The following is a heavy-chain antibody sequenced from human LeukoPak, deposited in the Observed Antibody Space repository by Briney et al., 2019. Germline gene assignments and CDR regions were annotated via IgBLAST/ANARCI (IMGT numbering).Heavy chain of an antibody. Sequence: GESLKISCKGSGYSFTSYWIGWVRQMPGKGLEWMGIIYPGDSDTRYSPSFQGQVTISADKSISTAYLQWNSLKASDTAMYYCARRPALYYDILTGYFDYWGQGTLVTVSS. D-gene: IGHD3-9*01. V-gene: IGHV5-51*01. J-gene: IGHJ4*02. CDR2: IYPGDSDT. CDR3: ARRPALYYDILTGYFDY. CDR1: GYSFTSYW.